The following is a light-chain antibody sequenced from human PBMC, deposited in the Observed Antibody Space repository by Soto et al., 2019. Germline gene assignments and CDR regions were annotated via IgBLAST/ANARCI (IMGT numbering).Light chain of an antibody. V-gene: IGKV3-15*01. J-gene: IGKJ3*01. Sequence: EIVMTQSPSSLSVSPGERATLSCRASQSVTANLAWYQQKPGQAPRLLIYNGVTRATGIPARFTGSGSGRENPLTIRTLHSEDAPRYYCQQKTPWPPFTFAPGPKV. CDR2: NGV. CDR3: QQKTPWPPFT. CDR1: QSVTAN.